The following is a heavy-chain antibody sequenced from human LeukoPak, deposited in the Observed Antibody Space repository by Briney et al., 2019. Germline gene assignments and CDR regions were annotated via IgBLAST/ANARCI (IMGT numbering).Heavy chain of an antibody. CDR3: AREYSSSSGKNAFDV. CDR2: IYASGNT. CDR1: GGSISTYY. J-gene: IGHJ3*01. D-gene: IGHD6-6*01. Sequence: PSETLSLTCIVSGGSISTYYWRLIRHPAGRGLGWIGRIYASGNTNYNPSLKSRVTMSLDTSKNQFSLRLTSVTAADTAVYYCAREYSSSSGKNAFDVGGQGTMVTVSS. V-gene: IGHV4-4*07.